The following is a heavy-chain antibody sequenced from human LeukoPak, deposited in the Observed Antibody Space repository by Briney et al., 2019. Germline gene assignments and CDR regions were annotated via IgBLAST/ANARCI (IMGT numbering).Heavy chain of an antibody. D-gene: IGHD3-22*01. J-gene: IGHJ5*02. V-gene: IGHV3-9*03. Sequence: PGGSLRLSCAASGFTFDDYAMHWVRQAPGKGLEWGSGISWNSGSIGYADSVKGRFTISRDNAKNSLYLQMNSLRAEDMALYYCAKGDSSGYYYNWFDPWGQGTLVTVSS. CDR1: GFTFDDYA. CDR3: AKGDSSGYYYNWFDP. CDR2: ISWNSGSI.